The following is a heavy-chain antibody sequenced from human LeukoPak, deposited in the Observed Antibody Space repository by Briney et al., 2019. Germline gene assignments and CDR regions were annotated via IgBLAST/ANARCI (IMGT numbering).Heavy chain of an antibody. V-gene: IGHV4-39*01. D-gene: IGHD2-15*01. Sequence: SKTLSLTCTVSGGSISSSSYYWGWIRQPPGKGLEWIGSIYYSGSTYYNPSLKSRVTISVDTSKNQFSLKLSSVTAADTAVYYCARHVEEVTRVNSVDYWGQGTLVTVSS. CDR1: GGSISSSSYY. CDR2: IYYSGST. CDR3: ARHVEEVTRVNSVDY. J-gene: IGHJ4*02.